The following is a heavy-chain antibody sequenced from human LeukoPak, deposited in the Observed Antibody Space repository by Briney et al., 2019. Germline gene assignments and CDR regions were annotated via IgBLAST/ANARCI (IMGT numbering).Heavy chain of an antibody. CDR3: ARVSSVGATGPRYYFDY. D-gene: IGHD1-26*01. J-gene: IGHJ4*02. CDR1: GGTFSSYA. V-gene: IGHV1-69*13. Sequence: ASVKVSCKASGGTFSSYAISWVRQAPGQGLEWMGGIIPNFGTANYAQKFQGRVTITADESTSTAYMELSSLRSEDTAVYYCARVSSVGATGPRYYFDYWGQGTLVTVSS. CDR2: IIPNFGTA.